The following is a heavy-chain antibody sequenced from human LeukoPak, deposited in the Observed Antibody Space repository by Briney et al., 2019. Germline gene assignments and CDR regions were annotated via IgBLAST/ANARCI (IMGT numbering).Heavy chain of an antibody. CDR3: ARGSGYYGSGSNPLDY. CDR1: GGSISGYY. CDR2: IYYSGST. V-gene: IGHV4-59*01. Sequence: SETLSLTCTVSGGSISGYYWSWIRQPPGKGLEWIGYIYYSGSTNYNPSLKSRVTISVDTSKNQFSLKLSSVTAADTAVYYCARGSGYYGSGSNPLDYWGQGTLVTVSS. J-gene: IGHJ4*02. D-gene: IGHD3-10*01.